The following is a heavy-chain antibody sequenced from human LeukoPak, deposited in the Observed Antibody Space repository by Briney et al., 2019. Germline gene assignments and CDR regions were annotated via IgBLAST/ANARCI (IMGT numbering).Heavy chain of an antibody. J-gene: IGHJ4*02. CDR3: ARANYYGSGSHDY. V-gene: IGHV4-38-2*02. D-gene: IGHD3-10*01. CDR2: IYYSGST. Sequence: TSETLSLTCTVSGYSISSGYYWGWIRQPPGKGLEWIGSIYYSGSTYYNPSLKSRVTISVDTSKNQFSLKLSSVTAADTAVYYCARANYYGSGSHDYWGQGTLVTVSS. CDR1: GYSISSGYY.